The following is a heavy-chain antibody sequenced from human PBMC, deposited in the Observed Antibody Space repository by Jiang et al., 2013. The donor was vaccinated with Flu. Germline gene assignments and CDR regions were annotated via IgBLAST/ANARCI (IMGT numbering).Heavy chain of an antibody. CDR2: ISGYNGDT. CDR1: GYTFTSFG. CDR3: ARGDEEAGYHYYGMDV. V-gene: IGHV1-18*01. J-gene: IGHJ6*02. Sequence: GAEVKKPGASVKVSCKASGYTFTSFGISWVRQAPGQGLEWMGWISGYNGDTNYAHNLQGRVTVTSDTSAATAYMELSRLKSEDTAVYYCARGDEEAGYHYYGMDVWGQGTTVTVSS.